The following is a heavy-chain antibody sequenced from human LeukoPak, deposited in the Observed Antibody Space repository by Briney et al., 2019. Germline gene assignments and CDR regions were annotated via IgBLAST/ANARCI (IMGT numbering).Heavy chain of an antibody. CDR2: ISWNSGSI. Sequence: GRSLRLSCAASGFTFDDYAMHWVRQAPGKGLEWVSGISWNSGSIGYADSVKGRFTISRDNAKNSLYLEMNSLRAEDIALYYCAKSSGSSWYANWFDPWGQGTLVTVSS. CDR1: GFTFDDYA. D-gene: IGHD6-13*01. CDR3: AKSSGSSWYANWFDP. J-gene: IGHJ5*02. V-gene: IGHV3-9*03.